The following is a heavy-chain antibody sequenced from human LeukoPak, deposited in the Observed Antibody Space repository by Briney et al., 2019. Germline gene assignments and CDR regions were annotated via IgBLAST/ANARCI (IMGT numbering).Heavy chain of an antibody. V-gene: IGHV3-11*04. Sequence: GGSLRLSCAASGFTFSDYYMSWIRQAPGKGLEWVSYISSSGSTIYYADSVKGRFTISRDNAKNSLYLQVNSLRAEDTAVYYCARDYCSGGSCYGLVDYWGQGTLVTVSS. CDR3: ARDYCSGGSCYGLVDY. CDR1: GFTFSDYY. CDR2: ISSSGSTI. J-gene: IGHJ4*02. D-gene: IGHD2-15*01.